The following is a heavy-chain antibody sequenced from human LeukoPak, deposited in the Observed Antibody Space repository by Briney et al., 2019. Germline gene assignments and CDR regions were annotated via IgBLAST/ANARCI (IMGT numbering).Heavy chain of an antibody. CDR1: GYSISSGYY. V-gene: IGHV4-38-2*02. CDR3: ARAATSMYYYDCSGYDH. J-gene: IGHJ4*02. D-gene: IGHD3-22*01. Sequence: TSETLSLTCTVSGYSISSGYYWGWIRQPPGKGLEWIGSIYHSGSTYYNPSLKSRVTISVDTSKNQFSLKLSSVTAADTAVYYCARAATSMYYYDCSGYDHWGQGTLVTVSS. CDR2: IYHSGST.